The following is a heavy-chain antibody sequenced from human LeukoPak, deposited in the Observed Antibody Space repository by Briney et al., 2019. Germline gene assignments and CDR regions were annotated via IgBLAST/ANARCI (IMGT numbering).Heavy chain of an antibody. CDR1: GFTFSSYG. D-gene: IGHD1-26*01. CDR3: AKGSRYVVGAQGASGDAFDI. Sequence: GGSLRLSCAASGFTFSSYGMHWVRQAPGKGLEWVAFIRYDGSNKYYADSVKGRFTISRDNSKNTLYLQMNSLRPEDTAVYYCAKGSRYVVGAQGASGDAFDIWGQGTMVTVSS. CDR2: IRYDGSNK. V-gene: IGHV3-30*02. J-gene: IGHJ3*02.